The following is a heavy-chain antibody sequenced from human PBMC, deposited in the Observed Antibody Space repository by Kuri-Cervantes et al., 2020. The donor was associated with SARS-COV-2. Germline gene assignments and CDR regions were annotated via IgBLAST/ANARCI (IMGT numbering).Heavy chain of an antibody. CDR3: ARGYYYYYYMDV. V-gene: IGHV4-61*05. CDR2: IYTSGST. J-gene: IGHJ6*03. CDR1: GGSISSSSYY. Sequence: ESLKISCTVSGGSISSSSYYWGWIRQPPGKGLEWIGRIYTSGSTNYNPSLKSRVTMSVDTSKNQFSLKLSSVTAADTAVYYCARGYYYYYYMDVWGKGTTVTVSS.